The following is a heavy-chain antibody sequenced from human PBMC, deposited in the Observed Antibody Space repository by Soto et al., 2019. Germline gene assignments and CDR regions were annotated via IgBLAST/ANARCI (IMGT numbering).Heavy chain of an antibody. V-gene: IGHV4-34*01. D-gene: IGHD3-3*02. J-gene: IGHJ6*02. CDR2: INHSGGT. Sequence: KTSETLSLTCAVYGGSFSGYYWTWIRQAPGKGLEWIGEINHSGGTNYNSSLKSRVTISGDRSKNQLSLILYSVTAADTAVYFCARDRPYSHFWSGHQHARPYGMDVWRQGTTVTVSS. CDR1: GGSFSGYY. CDR3: ARDRPYSHFWSGHQHARPYGMDV.